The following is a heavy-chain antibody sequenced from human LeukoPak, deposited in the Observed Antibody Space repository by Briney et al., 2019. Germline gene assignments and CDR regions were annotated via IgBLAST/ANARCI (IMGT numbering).Heavy chain of an antibody. Sequence: PSETLSLTCTVSGGSISSSSYYWGWIRQPPGKGLEWIGSIYYSGSTYYNPSLKSRVTISVDTSKNQFSLKLSSVTAADTAVYYCARDATDRGYCSGGSCYVSSRYYYMDVWGKGTTVTVSS. CDR2: IYYSGST. V-gene: IGHV4-39*07. J-gene: IGHJ6*03. CDR1: GGSISSSSYY. CDR3: ARDATDRGYCSGGSCYVSSRYYYMDV. D-gene: IGHD2-15*01.